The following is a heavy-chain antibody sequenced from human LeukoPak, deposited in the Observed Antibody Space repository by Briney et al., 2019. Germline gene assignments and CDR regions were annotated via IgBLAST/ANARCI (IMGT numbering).Heavy chain of an antibody. CDR2: IYTSGST. V-gene: IGHV4-4*07. D-gene: IGHD4-17*01. CDR3: ARWNDYGDFRTFDY. CDR1: GGSISSYY. J-gene: IGHJ4*02. Sequence: SETLSLTCTVSGGSISSYYWSWIRQPAGKGLEWIGRIYTSGSTNYNPSLKSRVTMSVDTSKNQFSLKLSSVTAADTAVYYCARWNDYGDFRTFDYWGQGTLVTVSS.